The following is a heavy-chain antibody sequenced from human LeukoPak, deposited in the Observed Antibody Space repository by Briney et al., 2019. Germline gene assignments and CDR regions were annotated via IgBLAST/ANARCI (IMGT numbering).Heavy chain of an antibody. CDR3: ARDMADCSSTSCYTYWFDP. Sequence: SETLSLTCTVSADSISSYYWSWIRQPAGKGLEWIGRIYTSGSTNYNPSLKSRVTMSVDTSKNQFSLKLSSVTAADTAVYYCARDMADCSSTSCYTYWFDPWGQGTLVTVSS. CDR2: IYTSGST. D-gene: IGHD2-2*02. CDR1: ADSISSYY. V-gene: IGHV4-4*07. J-gene: IGHJ5*02.